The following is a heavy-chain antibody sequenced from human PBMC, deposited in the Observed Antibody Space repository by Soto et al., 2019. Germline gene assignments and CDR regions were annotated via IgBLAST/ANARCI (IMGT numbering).Heavy chain of an antibody. D-gene: IGHD1-7*01. CDR1: GGSITDYS. CDR3: ARESGDNWTYEVD. J-gene: IGHJ4*02. Sequence: QVQVKESGPGPVKPSETLSLTCTVSGGSITDYSWSWIRQSARKGLEWLGRISINGNSHYHPSLRSRVTMSIETSKNQFSLNLRSVTAADTAVYYCARESGDNWTYEVDWGQGTLVTVSS. CDR2: ISINGNS. V-gene: IGHV4-4*07.